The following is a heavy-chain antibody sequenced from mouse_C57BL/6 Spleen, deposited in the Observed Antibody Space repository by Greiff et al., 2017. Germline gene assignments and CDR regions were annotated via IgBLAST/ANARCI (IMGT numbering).Heavy chain of an antibody. D-gene: IGHD2-12*01. J-gene: IGHJ3*01. Sequence: VQLKESGGGLVKPGGSLKLSCAASGFTFSDYGMPWVLQAPEKVLEWVAYIGSCSSTINYAGTVKGRFTISRDNAKNTLYLQMTSLRSEDTAMYYCARGENNYGPFAYWGQGTLVTVSA. V-gene: IGHV5-17*01. CDR3: ARGENNYGPFAY. CDR2: IGSCSSTI. CDR1: GFTFSDYG.